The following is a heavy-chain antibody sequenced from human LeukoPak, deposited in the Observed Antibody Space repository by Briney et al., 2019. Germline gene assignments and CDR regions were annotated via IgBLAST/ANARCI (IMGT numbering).Heavy chain of an antibody. CDR3: ARDKSYGDSEDY. CDR2: IYSGGST. Sequence: LSGGSLRLSCAASGFTVSSNYMSWVRQAPGKGLEWVSVIYSGGSTYYADSVKGRFTISRDNSKNTLYLQMNSLSAEDTAVYYCARDKSYGDSEDYWGQGTLVTVSS. CDR1: GFTVSSNY. D-gene: IGHD4-17*01. V-gene: IGHV3-53*01. J-gene: IGHJ4*02.